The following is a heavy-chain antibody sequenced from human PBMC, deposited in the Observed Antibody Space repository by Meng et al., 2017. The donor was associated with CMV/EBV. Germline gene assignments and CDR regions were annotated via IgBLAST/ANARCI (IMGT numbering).Heavy chain of an antibody. CDR1: FPFSSYA. J-gene: IGHJ5*02. CDR2: ISGSGGST. CDR3: AKASDFWSGYYDNWFDP. V-gene: IGHV3-23*01. Sequence: FPFSSYAMSWVRQAPGKGLEWVSAISGSGGSTYYADSVKGRFTISRDNSKNTLYLQMNSLRAEDTAVYYCAKASDFWSGYYDNWFDPWGQGTLVTVSS. D-gene: IGHD3-3*01.